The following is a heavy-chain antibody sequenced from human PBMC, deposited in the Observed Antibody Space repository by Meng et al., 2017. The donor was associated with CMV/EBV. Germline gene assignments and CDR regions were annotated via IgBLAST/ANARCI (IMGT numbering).Heavy chain of an antibody. Sequence: SVKVSCKASGFTFTSSAVQWVRQARGQRLEWIGWIVVGSGNTNYAQKFQERVTITRDMSISTAYMELSSLRSEDTAVYYCAADIVVVPAATSGDYWGQGTLVTVSS. V-gene: IGHV1-58*01. CDR3: AADIVVVPAATSGDY. CDR2: IVVGSGNT. D-gene: IGHD2-2*01. J-gene: IGHJ4*02. CDR1: GFTFTSSA.